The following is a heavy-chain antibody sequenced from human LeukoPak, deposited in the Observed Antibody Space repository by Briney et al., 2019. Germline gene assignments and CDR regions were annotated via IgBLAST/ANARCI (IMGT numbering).Heavy chain of an antibody. CDR2: INPNRGGT. CDR1: GYTFTGYY. J-gene: IGHJ4*02. CDR3: ARDSRNWSRFFT. D-gene: IGHD1-1*01. Sequence: ASVKVSCKASGYTFTGYYMHWLRQAPGQGLEWMGWINPNRGGTNYAQKFQGRVTMTRDTSISTAYMELSRLRSDDTAVYYCARDSRNWSRFFTWGQGTLVTVSS. V-gene: IGHV1-2*02.